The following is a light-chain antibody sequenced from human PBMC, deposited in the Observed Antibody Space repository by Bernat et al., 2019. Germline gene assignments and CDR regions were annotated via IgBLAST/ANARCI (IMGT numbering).Light chain of an antibody. CDR2: GAS. CDR1: QSVSGD. J-gene: IGKJ4*01. CDR3: QQRNKWPLT. V-gene: IGKV3-11*01. Sequence: EIVLTQSPATLSLSPGERATLSCRASQSVSGDLGWYQQKPGQAPRLLIYGASSRATGIPARFSGSGSGTDFTLTISGIEPEDFALYYCQQRNKWPLTFGGGTRVEI.